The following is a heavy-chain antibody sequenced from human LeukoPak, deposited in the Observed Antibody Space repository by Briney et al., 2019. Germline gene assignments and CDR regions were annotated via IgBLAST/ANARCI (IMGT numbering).Heavy chain of an antibody. CDR3: ARPTSYDYVWGSYRLDC. V-gene: IGHV3-33*01. CDR1: GFTFSSYG. CDR2: IWYDGGNK. Sequence: PGGALRLSCAASGFTFSSYGMHWVRQAPGKGLEWVADIWYDGGNKYYADSVKGRFTISRDHYTRTLYLQMNSLRAEDTAVYYCARPTSYDYVWGSYRLDCWGEGTLVTVSS. D-gene: IGHD3-16*02. J-gene: IGHJ4*02.